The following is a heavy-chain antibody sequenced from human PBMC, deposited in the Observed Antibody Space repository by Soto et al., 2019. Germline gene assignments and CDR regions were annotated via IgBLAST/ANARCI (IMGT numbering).Heavy chain of an antibody. J-gene: IGHJ6*03. Sequence: SETLSLTCAVSSGSISSSNWWSWVRQPPGKGLEWIGEIYHSGSTNYNPSLKSRVTISVDKSKNQFSLKLSSVTAADTAVYYCARVGPDYDILTGYQYYHYYYMDVWGKGTTVTVSS. CDR2: IYHSGST. CDR1: SGSISSSNW. D-gene: IGHD3-9*01. CDR3: ARVGPDYDILTGYQYYHYYYMDV. V-gene: IGHV4-4*02.